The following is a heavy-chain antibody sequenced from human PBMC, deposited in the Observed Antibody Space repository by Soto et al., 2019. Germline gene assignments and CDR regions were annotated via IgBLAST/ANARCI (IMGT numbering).Heavy chain of an antibody. J-gene: IGHJ6*03. D-gene: IGHD4-17*01. CDR1: GGSISSGGYY. CDR3: ARLTFGDREVVYYYMDV. CDR2: TYYSGST. Sequence: QVQLQESGPGLVKPSQTLSLTCTVSGGSISSGGYYWSWIRQHPGKGLEWIGYTYYSGSTYYNPSLKSRVTISVDTSKNQFSLKLSSVTAADTAVYYCARLTFGDREVVYYYMDVWGKGTTVTVSS. V-gene: IGHV4-31*03.